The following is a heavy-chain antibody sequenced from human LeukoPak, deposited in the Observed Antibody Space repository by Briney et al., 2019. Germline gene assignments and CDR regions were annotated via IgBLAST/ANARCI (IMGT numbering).Heavy chain of an antibody. CDR2: ISSSGTTI. CDR3: AREAAGYSSGWPDY. CDR1: GFTFSSYE. V-gene: IGHV3-48*03. D-gene: IGHD6-19*01. Sequence: PGGSLRLSCAASGFTFSSYEMNWVRQAPGKGLEWVSYISSSGTTIYYADSVNGQFTISRDNAKNALYLQMNSLRAEDTAVYYCAREAAGYSSGWPDYWGQGTLVTVSS. J-gene: IGHJ4*02.